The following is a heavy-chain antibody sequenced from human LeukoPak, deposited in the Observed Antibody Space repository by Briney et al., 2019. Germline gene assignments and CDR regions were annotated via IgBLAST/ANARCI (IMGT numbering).Heavy chain of an antibody. CDR2: IYYSGST. V-gene: IGHV4-59*01. Sequence: SETLSLTCTVSGGSISSYYWSWIRQPPGKGLEWIGYIYYSGSTNYNPPLKSRVTISVDTSKNQFSLKLSSVTAADTAVYYCARVSSVRTAFDYWGQGTLVTVSS. CDR3: ARVSSVRTAFDY. CDR1: GGSISSYY. J-gene: IGHJ4*02.